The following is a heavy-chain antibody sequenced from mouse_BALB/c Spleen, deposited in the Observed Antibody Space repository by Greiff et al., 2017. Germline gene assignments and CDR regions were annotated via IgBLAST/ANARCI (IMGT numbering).Heavy chain of an antibody. CDR3: ALSTMVTTIFDY. CDR1: GYTFTSYN. D-gene: IGHD2-2*01. V-gene: IGHV1-12*01. J-gene: IGHJ2*01. Sequence: QVQLQQPGAELVKPGASVKMSCKASGYTFTSYNMHWVKQTPGQGLEWIGAIYPGNGDTSYNQKFKGKATLTADKSSSTAYMQLSSLTSEDSAVYYCALSTMVTTIFDYWGQGTTLTVSS. CDR2: IYPGNGDT.